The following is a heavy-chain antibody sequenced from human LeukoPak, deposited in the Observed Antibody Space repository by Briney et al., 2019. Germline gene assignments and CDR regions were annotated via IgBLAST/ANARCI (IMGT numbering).Heavy chain of an antibody. J-gene: IGHJ6*02. CDR1: GYTFTSYD. Sequence: RASVKVSCKATGYTFTSYDINWVRQATGQGLEWMGWMNPNSGNTGYAQKFQGRVTMTRNTSISTAYVELSSLRSEDTAVYYCARRNFWSGYSVYYYYGMDVWGQGTTVTVS. D-gene: IGHD3-3*01. CDR2: MNPNSGNT. CDR3: ARRNFWSGYSVYYYYGMDV. V-gene: IGHV1-8*01.